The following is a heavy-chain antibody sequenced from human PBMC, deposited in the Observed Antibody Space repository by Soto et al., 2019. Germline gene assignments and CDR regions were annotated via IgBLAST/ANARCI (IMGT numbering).Heavy chain of an antibody. Sequence: GGSLRLSCAASGFTFSSYAMSWVRQAPGKGLEWVSAISGSGGSTYYADSVKGRFTISRDNSKNTLYLQMNSLRAEDTAVYYCAKMLLSRITMVRAYGMDVWGQGTTVTVSS. J-gene: IGHJ6*02. V-gene: IGHV3-23*01. CDR1: GFTFSSYA. CDR2: ISGSGGST. CDR3: AKMLLSRITMVRAYGMDV. D-gene: IGHD3-10*01.